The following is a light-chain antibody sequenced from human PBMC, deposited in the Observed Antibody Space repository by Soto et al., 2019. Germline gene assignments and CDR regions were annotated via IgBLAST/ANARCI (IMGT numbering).Light chain of an antibody. CDR1: KLGDKY. CDR3: QAWDSSTAVV. V-gene: IGLV3-1*01. J-gene: IGLJ2*01. CDR2: QDS. Sequence: YELTQPPSVSVSPGQTASITCSGDKLGDKYACWYQQKPGQSPVLVIYQDSKRPSGIPERFSGSNSGNTATLTISGTQAMDEADYYCQAWDSSTAVVFGGGTKLTVL.